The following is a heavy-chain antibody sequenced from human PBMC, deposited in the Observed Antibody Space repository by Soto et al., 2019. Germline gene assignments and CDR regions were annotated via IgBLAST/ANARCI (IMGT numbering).Heavy chain of an antibody. CDR1: GGSFSGYY. CDR3: ARKSPPYYYDSSGYKRNWFDP. D-gene: IGHD3-22*01. V-gene: IGHV4-34*01. Sequence: SETLSLTXAVYGGSFSGYYWSWIRQPPGKGLEWIGEINHSGSTNYNPSLKGRVTISVDTSKNQFSLKLSSVTAADTAVYYCARKSPPYYYDSSGYKRNWFDPWGQGTLVTVSS. CDR2: INHSGST. J-gene: IGHJ5*02.